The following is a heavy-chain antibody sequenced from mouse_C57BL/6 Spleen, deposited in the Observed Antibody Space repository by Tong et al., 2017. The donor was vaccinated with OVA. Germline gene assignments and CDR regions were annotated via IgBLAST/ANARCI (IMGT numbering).Heavy chain of an antibody. CDR3: ARKARYYFDY. CDR1: GYSFTGYY. V-gene: IGHV1-42*01. CDR2: INPSTGGT. J-gene: IGHJ2*01. D-gene: IGHD3-2*02. Sequence: EVQLQESGPELVKPGASVKISCKASGYSFTGYYMNWVKQSPEKSLEWIGEINPSTGGTTYNQKFKAKATLTVDKSSSTAYMQLKSLTSEDSAVYYCARKARYYFDYWGQGTTLTVSS.